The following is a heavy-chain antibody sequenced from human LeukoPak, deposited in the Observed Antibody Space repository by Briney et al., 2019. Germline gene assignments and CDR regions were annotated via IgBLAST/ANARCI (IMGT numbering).Heavy chain of an antibody. Sequence: SETLSLTCAVYGGSFSGYYWSWIRQPPGKGLEWIGEINHSGSTNYNPSLKSRVTISADTSKNQFSLKLSSVTAADTAVYYCARGSLIGDILTGYIVYYFDYWGQGTLVTVSS. CDR1: GGSFSGYY. CDR2: INHSGST. V-gene: IGHV4-34*01. J-gene: IGHJ4*02. D-gene: IGHD3-9*01. CDR3: ARGSLIGDILTGYIVYYFDY.